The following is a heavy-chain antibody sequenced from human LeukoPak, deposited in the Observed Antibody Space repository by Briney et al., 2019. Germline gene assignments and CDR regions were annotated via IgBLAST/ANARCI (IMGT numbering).Heavy chain of an antibody. CDR1: GFTFSSYT. CDR2: ISGSGVST. Sequence: PGGSLRLSCAASGFTFSSYTMSWVRQAPGKGLEWVSAISGSGVSTYYADSVKGRFTISRDNYKNTLYLQMNSLRAEDTAVYYCAKYSGSYYVPFDYWGQGTLVTVSS. V-gene: IGHV3-23*01. J-gene: IGHJ4*02. D-gene: IGHD1-26*01. CDR3: AKYSGSYYVPFDY.